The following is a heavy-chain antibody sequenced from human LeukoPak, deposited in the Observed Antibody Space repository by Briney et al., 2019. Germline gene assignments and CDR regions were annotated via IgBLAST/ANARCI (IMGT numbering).Heavy chain of an antibody. V-gene: IGHV1-69*13. Sequence: SVKVSCKASGGTFSSYAISWVRQAPGQGLEWMGGIIPIFGTANYAQKFQGRVTITADESTSTAYMELSSLRSEDTAVYYCASSPYDFWSGSFGGYWGQGTLVTVSS. D-gene: IGHD3-3*01. J-gene: IGHJ4*02. CDR3: ASSPYDFWSGSFGGY. CDR1: GGTFSSYA. CDR2: IIPIFGTA.